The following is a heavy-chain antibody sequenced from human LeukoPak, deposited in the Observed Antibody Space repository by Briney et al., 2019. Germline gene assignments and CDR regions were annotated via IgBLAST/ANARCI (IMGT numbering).Heavy chain of an antibody. Sequence: ASVKVSCKASGGTFSSYAISWVRQAPGQGLEWMGGIIPIFGTANYAQKFQGRVTITADESTSTAYMELSSLRSEDTAMYYCARGYCSSTSCYNEYFQHWGQGTLVTVSS. V-gene: IGHV1-69*01. CDR2: IIPIFGTA. CDR3: ARGYCSSTSCYNEYFQH. CDR1: GGTFSSYA. J-gene: IGHJ1*01. D-gene: IGHD2-2*02.